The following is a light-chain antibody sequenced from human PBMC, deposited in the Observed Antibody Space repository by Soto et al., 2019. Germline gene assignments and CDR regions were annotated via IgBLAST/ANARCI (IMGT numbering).Light chain of an antibody. V-gene: IGKV1-17*01. CDR2: AAS. J-gene: IGKJ5*01. CDR3: LEPNSYPIT. Sequence: DLQITQYAYSLAPAVLGIITITCRASQGIRNDLGWYQQKPGKAPKRLIYAASSLQSGVPSRFSGSGSGTEFTLTISSLQPEDFATYYCLEPNSYPITFGQGTRLEIK. CDR1: QGIRND.